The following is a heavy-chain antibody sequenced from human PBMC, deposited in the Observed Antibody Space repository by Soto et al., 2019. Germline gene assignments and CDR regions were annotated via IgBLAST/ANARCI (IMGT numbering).Heavy chain of an antibody. CDR1: GFTFSSYG. Sequence: QVQLVESGGGVVQPGRSLRLSCAASGFTFSSYGMHWVRQAPGKGLEWVAVISYDGSNKYYADSVKGRFTISRDNSETTLYLQRNSVRAEDTAVYYCAKDRSSYCPSSLNYGMDVWGQGTTVTVSS. J-gene: IGHJ6*02. D-gene: IGHD6-13*01. CDR2: ISYDGSNK. V-gene: IGHV3-30*18. CDR3: AKDRSSYCPSSLNYGMDV.